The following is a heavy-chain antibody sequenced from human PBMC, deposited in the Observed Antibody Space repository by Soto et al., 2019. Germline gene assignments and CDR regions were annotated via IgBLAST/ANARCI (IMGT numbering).Heavy chain of an antibody. CDR1: GYTFTSYG. J-gene: IGHJ5*02. V-gene: IGHV1-18*01. Sequence: ASVTVSCKASGYTFTSYGISWVRQAPGQGLEWMGWISAYNGNTNYAQKLQGRVTMTTDTSTSTAYMELRSLRSDDTAVYYCARVGGVYSEILNWFDPWGQGTLVTVSS. CDR2: ISAYNGNT. CDR3: ARVGGVYSEILNWFDP. D-gene: IGHD5-12*01.